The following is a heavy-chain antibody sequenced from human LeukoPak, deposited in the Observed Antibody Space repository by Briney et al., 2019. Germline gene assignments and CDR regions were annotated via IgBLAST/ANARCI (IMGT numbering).Heavy chain of an antibody. D-gene: IGHD5-18*01. V-gene: IGHV3-11*06. J-gene: IGHJ4*02. CDR2: ISNSDSYT. Sequence: PGGSLRLSCAASGFTFSDYYMSWIRQAPGKGLAWVSYISNSDSYTNYADSVRGRFTISRDNAKNSLYLQMNSLRAEDTAVYYCTGDRLFSEETTMINIDYWGQGTLVTVSS. CDR3: TGDRLFSEETTMINIDY. CDR1: GFTFSDYY.